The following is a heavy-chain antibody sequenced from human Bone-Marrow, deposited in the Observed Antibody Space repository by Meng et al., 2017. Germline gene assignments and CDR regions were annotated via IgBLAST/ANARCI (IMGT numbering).Heavy chain of an antibody. V-gene: IGHV4-34*01. Sequence: VQLQQCGAALLTASQTLSLTCAGYGVSFSGYYWSWIRPPPGKGLEWIGKIYHSGSTNYNPSLKSRVTISVDTSKNQFSLKLSSVTAADTAVYYCAREDRYYYDSRVDYWGQGTLVTVSS. CDR3: AREDRYYYDSRVDY. D-gene: IGHD3-22*01. CDR2: IYHSGST. CDR1: GVSFSGYY. J-gene: IGHJ4*02.